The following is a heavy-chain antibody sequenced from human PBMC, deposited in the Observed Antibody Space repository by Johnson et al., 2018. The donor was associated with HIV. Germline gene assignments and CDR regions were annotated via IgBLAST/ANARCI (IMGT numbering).Heavy chain of an antibody. Sequence: MLLVESGGGLVQPGGSLRLSCAASGFTFSSYWMSWVRQAPGKGLEWVATIKQDGSEKYYADSVRGRFTISRDNAKNSLYLQMNSLRAEDTAVYSCASDYYYDSRARLGAFDIWGQGTMVTVSS. CDR1: GFTFSSYW. D-gene: IGHD3-22*01. J-gene: IGHJ3*02. CDR2: IKQDGSEK. V-gene: IGHV3-7*05. CDR3: ASDYYYDSRARLGAFDI.